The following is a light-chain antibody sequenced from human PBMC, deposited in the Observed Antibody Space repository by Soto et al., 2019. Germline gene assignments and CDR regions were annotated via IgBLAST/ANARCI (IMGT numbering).Light chain of an antibody. CDR3: ETWDSSTHKV. CDR1: SRHSSYS. V-gene: IGLV4-60*03. Sequence: QSVLTQSSSASASLGSSVKLTCTLSSRHSSYSIAWHQQQPGKAPRYLMRLERSGSYNKGSGVPDRFSGSSSGADRYLTISNLQSEDEADYYCETWDSSTHKVFGGGTKPTVL. J-gene: IGLJ2*01. CDR2: LERSGSY.